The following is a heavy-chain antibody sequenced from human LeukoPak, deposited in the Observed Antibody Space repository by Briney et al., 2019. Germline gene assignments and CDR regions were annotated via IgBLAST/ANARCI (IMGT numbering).Heavy chain of an antibody. D-gene: IGHD5-24*01. J-gene: IGHJ4*02. V-gene: IGHV3-48*03. Sequence: GGSLRLSCTASGFTFSSYEMNWVRQAPGKGLEWVSYISSSGSAIYYADSVKGRFTVSRDNSKNTLYLQMNSLRPEDTAVYYCARARFGYNRGPFDYWGQGILVTVSS. CDR3: ARARFGYNRGPFDY. CDR2: ISSSGSAI. CDR1: GFTFSSYE.